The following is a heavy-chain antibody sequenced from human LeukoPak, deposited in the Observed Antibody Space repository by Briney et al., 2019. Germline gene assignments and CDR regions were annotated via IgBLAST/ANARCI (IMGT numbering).Heavy chain of an antibody. CDR1: GFTFSSYW. J-gene: IGHJ4*02. D-gene: IGHD2-21*02. CDR2: INSDGTII. V-gene: IGHV3-74*01. CDR3: ARSMYCGGDCYYYFDY. Sequence: GGSLRLSCVASGFTFSSYWMHWVRQAPGKGLVWVSRINSDGTIIGYADSVKGRFTISRDNAKNTLYLQMNSLRADDTAVYYCARSMYCGGDCYYYFDYWGQGTLVTVAS.